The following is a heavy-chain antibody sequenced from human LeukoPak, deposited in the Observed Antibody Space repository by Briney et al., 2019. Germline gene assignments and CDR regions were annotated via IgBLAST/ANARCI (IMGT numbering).Heavy chain of an antibody. CDR2: IYHSGST. CDR3: AGAEPRGIIWHPY. CDR1: GAPISSNNW. J-gene: IGHJ4*02. V-gene: IGHV4-4*02. Sequence: SETLSLTCAVSGAPISSNNWWWSWVRQPPGKGLEWIGEIYHSGSTNYNPSLKSRVTMSVDKSKNQFSLKLSSVTAADTAVYYCAGAEPRGIIWHPYWGQGTLVTVSS.